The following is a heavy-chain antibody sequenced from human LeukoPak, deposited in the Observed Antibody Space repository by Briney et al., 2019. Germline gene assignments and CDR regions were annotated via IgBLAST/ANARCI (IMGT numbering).Heavy chain of an antibody. V-gene: IGHV1-69*06. D-gene: IGHD1-7*01. CDR2: IIPIFGTA. CDR1: GYTFTSYG. CDR3: ARLLVITGTTGSDY. Sequence: ASVKVSCKASGYTFTSYGISWVRQAPGQGLEWMGRIIPIFGTANYAQKFQGRVTITADKSTSTAYMELSSLRSEDTAVYYCARLLVITGTTGSDYWGQGTLVTVSS. J-gene: IGHJ4*02.